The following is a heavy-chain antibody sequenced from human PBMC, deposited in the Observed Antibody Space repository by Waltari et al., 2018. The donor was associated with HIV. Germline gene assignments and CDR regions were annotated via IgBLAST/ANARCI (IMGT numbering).Heavy chain of an antibody. D-gene: IGHD6-13*01. CDR1: GFRVSDYG. J-gene: IGHJ3*01. Sequence: VQLEDSGGGVVQPGRSRRLSCAASGFRVSDYGMHRVRQAPGKGLQWVAVIWYDGSKKEYSDSVKGRFTISKDNSKNTLFLQMNSLRVDDTAVYFCARVPFASSWSADSFDVWGPGTRITVSS. CDR2: IWYDGSKK. V-gene: IGHV3-33*01. CDR3: ARVPFASSWSADSFDV.